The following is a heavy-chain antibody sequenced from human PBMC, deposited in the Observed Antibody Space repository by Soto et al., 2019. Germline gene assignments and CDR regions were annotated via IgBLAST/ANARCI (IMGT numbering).Heavy chain of an antibody. CDR2: IYWDDDK. CDR3: IQSRCGGDCLQSYASHYYYGMDV. CDR1: GFSLSTNGVG. Sequence: SGPTLVNPTQTLTLTCTFSGFSLSTNGVGVGWIRQPPGKALEWLALIYWDDDKRYSPSLRSRLTINKDTSKNQVVLTMTNMDPVDTATYYCIQSRCGGDCLQSYASHYYYGMDVWGQGTTVTVSS. J-gene: IGHJ6*02. V-gene: IGHV2-5*02. D-gene: IGHD2-21*02.